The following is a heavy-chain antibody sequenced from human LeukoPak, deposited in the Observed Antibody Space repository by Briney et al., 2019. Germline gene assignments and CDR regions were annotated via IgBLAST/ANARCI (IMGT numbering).Heavy chain of an antibody. V-gene: IGHV1-46*01. CDR3: ARDLFWYYDILTGYYTDYYYYMDV. D-gene: IGHD3-9*01. J-gene: IGHJ6*03. Sequence: ASVKVSCKASGYTFTSYYMHWVRQAPGQGLEWMGIINPSGGSTSYAQKFQGRVTMTRDTSTSTVYMELSSLRSEDTAVYYCARDLFWYYDILTGYYTDYYYYMDVWGKGTTVTVSS. CDR1: GYTFTSYY. CDR2: INPSGGST.